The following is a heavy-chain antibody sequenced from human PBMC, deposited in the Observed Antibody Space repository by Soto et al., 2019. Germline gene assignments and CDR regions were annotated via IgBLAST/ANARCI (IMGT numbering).Heavy chain of an antibody. CDR1: GFTFSSYA. CDR3: AKASGWFGEFDY. Sequence: PGGSLRLSCAASGFTFSSYAMSWVRQAPGKGLEWVSAISGSGGSTYYADSVKGRFTISRDNSKNTLYLQMNSLRAEATAVYYWAKASGWFGEFDYGGQGTLVTVSS. CDR2: ISGSGGST. J-gene: IGHJ4*02. D-gene: IGHD3-10*01. V-gene: IGHV3-23*01.